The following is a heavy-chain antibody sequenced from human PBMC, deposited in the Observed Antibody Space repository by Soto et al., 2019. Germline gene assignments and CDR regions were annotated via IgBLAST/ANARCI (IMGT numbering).Heavy chain of an antibody. D-gene: IGHD6-19*01. V-gene: IGHV4-59*01. CDR3: ARDSSGWSGY. J-gene: IGHJ4*02. Sequence: RIIQPPGKGLEWIGYIYYSGSTNYNPSLKSRVTISVDTSKNQFSLKLSSVTAADTAVYYCARDSSGWSGYWGQGTLVTVSS. CDR2: IYYSGST.